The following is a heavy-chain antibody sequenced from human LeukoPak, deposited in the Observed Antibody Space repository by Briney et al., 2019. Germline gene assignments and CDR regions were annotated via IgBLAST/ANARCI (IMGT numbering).Heavy chain of an antibody. J-gene: IGHJ4*02. Sequence: PGGSLRLSCAVSGFTFSSYWMSWVRQAPGKGLEWVANIKQDGSEKYYVDSVKGRFTISRDNAKNSLYLQMNSLRAEDTAVYYCARISGYYYFDYWGQGTLVTVSS. D-gene: IGHD3-3*01. CDR1: GFTFSSYW. V-gene: IGHV3-7*01. CDR2: IKQDGSEK. CDR3: ARISGYYYFDY.